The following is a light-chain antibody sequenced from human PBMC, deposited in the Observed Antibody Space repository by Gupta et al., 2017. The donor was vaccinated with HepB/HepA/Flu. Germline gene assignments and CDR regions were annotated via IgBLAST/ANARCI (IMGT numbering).Light chain of an antibody. Sequence: SYELIQPPSVSVSPGQTASITCSGDKLGDKYACWYQQKPGQSPVVAIYEDSKRPSGIPERFSGSNSGNTATLTISGTQAMDEADYFCQAWNSSIAVFGTGTKVTVL. V-gene: IGLV3-1*01. CDR1: KLGDKY. CDR2: EDS. J-gene: IGLJ1*01. CDR3: QAWNSSIAV.